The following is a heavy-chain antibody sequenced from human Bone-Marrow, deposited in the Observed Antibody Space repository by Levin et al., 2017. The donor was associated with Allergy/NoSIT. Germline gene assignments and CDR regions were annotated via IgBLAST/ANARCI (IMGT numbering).Heavy chain of an antibody. Sequence: KPSETLSLTCTVSGGSISSSSYYWGWIRQPPGKGLEWIGSIYYSGSTYYNPSLKSRVTISVDTSKNQFSLKLSSVTAADTAVYYCARDSGGEAYYDFWSGYYSTYFDYWGQGTLVTVSS. J-gene: IGHJ4*02. CDR3: ARDSGGEAYYDFWSGYYSTYFDY. CDR2: IYYSGST. V-gene: IGHV4-39*07. D-gene: IGHD3-3*01. CDR1: GGSISSSSYY.